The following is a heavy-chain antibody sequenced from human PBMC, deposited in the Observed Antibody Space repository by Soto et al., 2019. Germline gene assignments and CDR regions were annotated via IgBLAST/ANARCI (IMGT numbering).Heavy chain of an antibody. CDR3: ARLTTGAMDYNY. CDR1: GGSVSSGSYY. CDR2: IYYSGNT. J-gene: IGHJ4*02. D-gene: IGHD1-1*01. Sequence: PSETLSLTCTVSGGSVSSGSYYWSWIRQPPGKGLEWIGYIYYSGNTYYNPSLKSRVTISVDTSKSQFSLKLSSVTAADTAVYYCARLTTGAMDYNYWGQGTLVTVSS. V-gene: IGHV4-39*01.